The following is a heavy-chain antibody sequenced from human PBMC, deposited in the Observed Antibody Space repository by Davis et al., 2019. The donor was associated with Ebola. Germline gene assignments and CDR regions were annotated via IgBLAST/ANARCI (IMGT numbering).Heavy chain of an antibody. D-gene: IGHD4-11*01. V-gene: IGHV3-33*01. J-gene: IGHJ6*03. CDR2: ISFDGSSQ. Sequence: GGSLRLSCSASGFTFSTYAMHWVRQAPGKGLEWVAVISFDGSSQYYSDSVKGRFTVSRDNSKNTIYVQMNSLRAEDTAVYYCARADSNYEERYYHYYMNVWGKGTTVTVTS. CDR3: ARADSNYEERYYHYYMNV. CDR1: GFTFSTYA.